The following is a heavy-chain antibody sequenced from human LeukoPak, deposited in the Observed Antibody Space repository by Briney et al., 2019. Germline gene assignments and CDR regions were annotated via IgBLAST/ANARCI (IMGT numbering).Heavy chain of an antibody. CDR1: GFTFSSYA. CDR2: ISGSGGST. J-gene: IGHJ4*02. CDR3: AKAPYDSSGYYYLDY. Sequence: GGSLRLSCAASGFTFSSYAMSWVRQAPGKGLEWVSAISGSGGSTYYADSVKGRFTISRDNAKNSLYLQMNSLRAEDTAVYYCAKAPYDSSGYYYLDYWGQGTLVTVSS. D-gene: IGHD3-22*01. V-gene: IGHV3-23*01.